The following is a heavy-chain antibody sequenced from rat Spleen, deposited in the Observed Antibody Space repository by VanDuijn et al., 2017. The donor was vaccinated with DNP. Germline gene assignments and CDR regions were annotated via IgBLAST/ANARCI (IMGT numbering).Heavy chain of an antibody. CDR1: GFSLMDYS. CDR2: MKYDGDT. CDR3: TIPFDY. Sequence: QVQLEESGPGLVQPSQTLSLTCTVSGFSLMDYSVHWVRQPPGKGLEWMGRMKYDGDTYYNSALKSRLSISRDTSKSQVFLKMNSLETEDTAIYYCTIPFDYWGQGVMVTVSS. V-gene: IGHV2S30*01. J-gene: IGHJ2*01.